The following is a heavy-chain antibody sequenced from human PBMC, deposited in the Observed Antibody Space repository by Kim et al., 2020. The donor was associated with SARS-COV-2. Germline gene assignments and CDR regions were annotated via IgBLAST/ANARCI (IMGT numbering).Heavy chain of an antibody. V-gene: IGHV4-31*03. CDR2: IYYSGST. J-gene: IGHJ5*02. CDR3: ARGGTIFGVINWFDP. CDR1: GGSISSGGYY. Sequence: SETLSLTCTVSGGSISSGGYYWSWIRQHPGKGLEWIGYIYYSGSTYYNPSLKSRVTISVDTSKNQFSLKLSSVTAADTAVYYWARGGTIFGVINWFDPWGQGTLVTVSS. D-gene: IGHD3-3*01.